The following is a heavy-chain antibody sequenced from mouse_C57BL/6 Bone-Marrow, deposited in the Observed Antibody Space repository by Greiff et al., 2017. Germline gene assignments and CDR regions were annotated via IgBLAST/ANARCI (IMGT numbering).Heavy chain of an antibody. J-gene: IGHJ3*01. D-gene: IGHD2-1*01. V-gene: IGHV2-6*01. Sequence: QVQLKESGPGLVAPSQSLSITCTVSGFSLTSYGVDWVRQSPGNGLEWLGVIWGVGSTNYNSALKSRLSISKDNSKSQVFLKMNSLQTDDTDRDYCARIYYKFGYWGQGTLVTVSA. CDR2: IWGVGST. CDR1: GFSLTSYG. CDR3: ARIYYKFGY.